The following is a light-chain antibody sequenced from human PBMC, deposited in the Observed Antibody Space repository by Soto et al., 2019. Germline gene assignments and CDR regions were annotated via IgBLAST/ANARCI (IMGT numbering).Light chain of an antibody. CDR2: GAS. Sequence: EIVMTQSPATLSVSPVERATLSCRASQSVSSNLAWYQQKPGQAPRLLIYGASTRATGIPARFSGSGSGTEFTLTISSLQSEDFAVYSCQQYNNWPPWTFGQGTKVDIK. CDR3: QQYNNWPPWT. CDR1: QSVSSN. V-gene: IGKV3-15*01. J-gene: IGKJ1*01.